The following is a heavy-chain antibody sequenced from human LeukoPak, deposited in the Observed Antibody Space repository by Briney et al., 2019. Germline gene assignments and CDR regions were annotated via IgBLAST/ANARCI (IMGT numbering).Heavy chain of an antibody. Sequence: GGSLRLSCAASEFTFTSYELNWVRQAPGKGLEWVSYISSSGNTISYADSVKGRFTISRDNVKNSLYLQVISLGAEDTAVYYCARGPSIAARYDAFDIWGQGTMVTVSS. CDR3: ARGPSIAARYDAFDI. CDR2: ISSSGNTI. J-gene: IGHJ3*02. V-gene: IGHV3-48*03. CDR1: EFTFTSYE. D-gene: IGHD6-6*01.